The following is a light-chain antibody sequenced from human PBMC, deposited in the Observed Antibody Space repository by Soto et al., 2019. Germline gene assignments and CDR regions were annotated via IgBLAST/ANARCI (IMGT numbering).Light chain of an antibody. CDR2: SAS. CDR3: RQNGSLPIT. CDR1: QSLSGGY. J-gene: IGKJ5*01. V-gene: IGKV3-20*01. Sequence: EIVLTQSPGTLSLSPGERATLSCRASQSLSGGYLAWFQQKPGQTPRLLIYSASNRATGIPDRFSGSGSGTYFTLTISRLEPEEFVVYYCRQNGSLPITFGQGTRLEIK.